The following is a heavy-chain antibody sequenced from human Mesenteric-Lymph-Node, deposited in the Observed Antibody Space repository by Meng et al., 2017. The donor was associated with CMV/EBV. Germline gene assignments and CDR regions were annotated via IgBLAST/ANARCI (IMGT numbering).Heavy chain of an antibody. CDR2: ISAYNGNT. V-gene: IGHV1-18*01. CDR1: GYSFRNYG. J-gene: IGHJ6*02. Sequence: ASVKVSCKASGYSFRNYGISWVRQAPGQGLEWMGWISAYNGNTNYAQKLQGRVTMTTDTSTSTAYMELRSLRSDDTAVYYCARGPPHIAARVSYYYGMDVWGQGTTVTVSS. D-gene: IGHD6-6*01. CDR3: ARGPPHIAARVSYYYGMDV.